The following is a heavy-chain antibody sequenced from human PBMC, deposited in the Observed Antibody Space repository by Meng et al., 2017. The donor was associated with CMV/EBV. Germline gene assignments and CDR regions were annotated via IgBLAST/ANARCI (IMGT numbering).Heavy chain of an antibody. Sequence: GESLKISCAASGFTFSSYEMNWVRQAPGKGLEWVSYISSSSSTIYYADSVKGRFTISRDNAKNSLYLQMNSLRAEDTAVYYCARDQGGWEAVVVPAAILGWGYYYYGMDVWGQGTTVTVSS. CDR2: ISSSSSTI. D-gene: IGHD2-2*01. J-gene: IGHJ6*02. CDR1: GFTFSSYE. V-gene: IGHV3-48*03. CDR3: ARDQGGWEAVVVPAAILGWGYYYYGMDV.